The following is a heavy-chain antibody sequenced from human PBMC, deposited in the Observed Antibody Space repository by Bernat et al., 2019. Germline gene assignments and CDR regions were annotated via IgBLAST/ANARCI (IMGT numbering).Heavy chain of an antibody. J-gene: IGHJ5*02. CDR3: ARLRWYWFDP. CDR1: GGSISSYY. V-gene: IGHV4-59*08. D-gene: IGHD6-13*01. Sequence: QVQLQESGPGLVKPSETLSLTYTVPGGSISSYYWSWIRQPPGKGLEWIGYIYYSGSTNYNPSLKSRVTISVDTSKNQFSLKLSSVTAADTAVYYCARLRWYWFDPWGQGTLVTVSS. CDR2: IYYSGST.